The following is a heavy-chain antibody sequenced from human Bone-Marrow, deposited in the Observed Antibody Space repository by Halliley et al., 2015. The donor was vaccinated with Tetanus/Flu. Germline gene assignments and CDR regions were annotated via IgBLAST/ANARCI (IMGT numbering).Heavy chain of an antibody. CDR3: ARGQAGGTFGASDY. J-gene: IGHJ4*02. V-gene: IGHV1-18*01. D-gene: IGHD3-16*01. CDR2: ISAYNGNT. Sequence: QVQLVQSGAEVKKPGASMKVSCKASGYSFNDYGTTWMRQAPGQGPEWMGWISAYNGNTKYSERLQGRLIMTTDTSTSTAYMELRSLRSDDTAVYYCARGQAGGTFGASDYWGQGTLVTVSS. CDR1: GYSFNDYG.